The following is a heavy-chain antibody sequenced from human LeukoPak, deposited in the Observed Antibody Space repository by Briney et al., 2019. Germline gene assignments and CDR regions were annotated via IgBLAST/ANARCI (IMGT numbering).Heavy chain of an antibody. CDR3: ARAAGHCNTTTCYPEYFQH. J-gene: IGHJ1*01. CDR2: FYTSGTT. CDR1: GGSISSYY. D-gene: IGHD2-2*01. V-gene: IGHV4-4*07. Sequence: KPSETLSLTCTVSGGSISSYYWSWIRQPAGKGLEWIGRFYTSGTTNYNPSLKSRVTMSVDTSRNQLSLELSSVTAADTAVYYCARAAGHCNTTTCYPEYFQHWGQGTLVTVSS.